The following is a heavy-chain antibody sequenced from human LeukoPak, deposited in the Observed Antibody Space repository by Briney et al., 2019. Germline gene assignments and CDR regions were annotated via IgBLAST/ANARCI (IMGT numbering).Heavy chain of an antibody. Sequence: SETLSLTCAVYGGSFSGYYWSWIRQPPGKGLEWIGEINHSGSTNYNPSLKGRVTISVDTSKNQFSLKLSSVTAADTAVYYCARGLVGVDYWGQGTRVTVSS. D-gene: IGHD3-16*01. CDR1: GGSFSGYY. J-gene: IGHJ4*02. CDR3: ARGLVGVDY. CDR2: INHSGST. V-gene: IGHV4-34*01.